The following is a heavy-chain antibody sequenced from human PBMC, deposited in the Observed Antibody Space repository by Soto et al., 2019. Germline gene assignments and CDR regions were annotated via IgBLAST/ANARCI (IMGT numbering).Heavy chain of an antibody. CDR1: GGSVTSHY. D-gene: IGHD3-10*01. CDR2: IHYTGGT. J-gene: IGHJ5*02. CDR3: ARESEGSGRNNWFDP. Sequence: SETLSLTCTVYGGSVTSHYWSWIRQPPGKGLEWIGFIHYTGGTKYNPSLESRVTMSIDTSQNQLSLRLNSVTAADTAVYYCARESEGSGRNNWFDPWGLGNLVTVSS. V-gene: IGHV4-59*02.